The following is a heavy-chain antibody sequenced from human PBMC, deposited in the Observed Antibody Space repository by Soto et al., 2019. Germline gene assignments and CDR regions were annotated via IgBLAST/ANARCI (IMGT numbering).Heavy chain of an antibody. CDR3: ARAAGYPNYGLDY. V-gene: IGHV3-23*01. CDR1: GFTFSSYA. CDR2: ISGSGGST. Sequence: PGGSLRLSCAASGFTFSSYAMSWVRQAPGKGLEWVSAISGSGGSTYYADSVKGRFTISRDNSKNTLYLQMNSLRPEDTAVYYCARAAGYPNYGLDYWGQGALVTVSS. J-gene: IGHJ4*02. D-gene: IGHD4-17*01.